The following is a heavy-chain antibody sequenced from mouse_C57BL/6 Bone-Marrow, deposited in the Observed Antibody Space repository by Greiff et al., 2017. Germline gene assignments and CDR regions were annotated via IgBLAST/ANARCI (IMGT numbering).Heavy chain of an antibody. CDR2: LWGDGST. CDR1: GFSLTSYG. D-gene: IGHD2-3*01. J-gene: IGHJ4*01. Sequence: QVHVKQSGPGLVAPSQSLSITCTVSGFSLTSYGVSWVRQPPGKGLEWLGVLWGDGSTNYHTALVSRLGISKDNAKSQVFLKLNRLHTDDTATYYCAKPLMVSHYYAMDDWGQGTSVTVSS. V-gene: IGHV2-3*01. CDR3: AKPLMVSHYYAMDD.